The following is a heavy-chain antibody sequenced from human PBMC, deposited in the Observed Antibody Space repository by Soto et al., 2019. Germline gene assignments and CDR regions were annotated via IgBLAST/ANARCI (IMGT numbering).Heavy chain of an antibody. Sequence: EVQLVESGGGLVQPGRSLRLSCAASGFTFDDYAMHWVRQAPGKGLEWVSGISWNSGSIGYADSVKGRFTISRDNAKNSLYLQMNSLRAEDTALYYCAKEIGRTTHWYFDLWGRGTLVTVSS. J-gene: IGHJ2*01. D-gene: IGHD1-26*01. CDR1: GFTFDDYA. V-gene: IGHV3-9*01. CDR2: ISWNSGSI. CDR3: AKEIGRTTHWYFDL.